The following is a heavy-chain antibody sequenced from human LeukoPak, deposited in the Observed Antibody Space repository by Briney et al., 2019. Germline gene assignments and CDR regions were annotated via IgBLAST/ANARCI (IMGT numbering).Heavy chain of an antibody. CDR3: ARDPSANVVVIAPDY. CDR1: GYSISSGYY. D-gene: IGHD2-21*01. CDR2: IYHSGST. V-gene: IGHV4-38-2*02. J-gene: IGHJ4*02. Sequence: SETLSLTCVVSGYSISSGYYCGWIRQPPGKGLEWIGSIYHSGSTYYNPSLKSRVTISVDTSKNQFSLKLSSVTAADTAVYYCARDPSANVVVIAPDYWGQGTLVTVSS.